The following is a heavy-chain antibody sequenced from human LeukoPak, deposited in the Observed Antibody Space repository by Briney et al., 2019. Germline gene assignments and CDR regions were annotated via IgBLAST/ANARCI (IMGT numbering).Heavy chain of an antibody. V-gene: IGHV3-7*01. CDR3: AREHGYSSSSGFDY. CDR2: IKQDGSEK. Sequence: AGGSLRLSCAASGFTFSSYWMSWVRQAPGKGLEWVANIKQDGSEKYYVDSVKGRFTISRDNAKNSLYLQMNSLRAEDTAVYYCAREHGYSSSSGFDYWGQGTLVTVSS. D-gene: IGHD6-6*01. J-gene: IGHJ4*02. CDR1: GFTFSSYW.